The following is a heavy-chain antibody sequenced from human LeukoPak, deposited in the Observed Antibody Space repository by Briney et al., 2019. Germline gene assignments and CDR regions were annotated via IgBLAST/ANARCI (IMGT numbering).Heavy chain of an antibody. CDR3: ARYCSSTSCERGFDP. D-gene: IGHD2-2*01. J-gene: IGHJ5*02. CDR1: GGSFSGYY. CDR2: INHSGST. V-gene: IGHV4-34*01. Sequence: SETPSPTCAVYGGSFSGYYWSWIRQPPGKGLEWIGEINHSGSTNYNPSLKSRVTISVDTSKNQFSLKLSSVTAADTAVYYCARYCSSTSCERGFDPWGQGTLVTVSS.